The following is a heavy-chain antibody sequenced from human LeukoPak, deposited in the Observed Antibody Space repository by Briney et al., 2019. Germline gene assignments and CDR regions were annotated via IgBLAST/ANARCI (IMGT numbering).Heavy chain of an antibody. J-gene: IGHJ4*01. D-gene: IGHD1-1*01. Sequence: GGSLRLSCAASGFTVSNYWMNWVRHAPGKGLVWVSSINGHGNTTKYADSVRGRFTISRDNAKNTLFLQMYSLRADDTAVYFCSRGREYFSNLNPFYFWGHGTLVTVSS. V-gene: IGHV3-74*01. CDR3: SRGREYFSNLNPFYF. CDR1: GFTVSNYW. CDR2: INGHGNTT.